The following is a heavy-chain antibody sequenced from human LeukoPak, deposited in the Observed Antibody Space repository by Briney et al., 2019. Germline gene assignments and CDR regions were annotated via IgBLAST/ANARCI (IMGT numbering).Heavy chain of an antibody. Sequence: SETLSLTCAVSGYSISSGYYWGWIRQPPGKGLEWIGSIYHSGSAYYNPSLKSRVTVSLDTSKNQFSLKLSCVTAADTAVYYCAREEMGGIDYWGQGTLVTVSS. CDR2: IYHSGSA. D-gene: IGHD5-24*01. V-gene: IGHV4-38-2*02. CDR1: GYSISSGYY. J-gene: IGHJ4*02. CDR3: AREEMGGIDY.